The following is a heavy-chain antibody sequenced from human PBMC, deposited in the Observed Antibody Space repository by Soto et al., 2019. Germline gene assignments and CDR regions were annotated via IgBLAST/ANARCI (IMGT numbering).Heavy chain of an antibody. CDR3: ATPSVAARPKGGYYYADV. J-gene: IGHJ6*02. D-gene: IGHD6-6*01. Sequence: SVKVSCKASGGTFSYSAISWVRQAPGQGLEWMGGIIPISGTPNYAQKFLGRVTITADESASAAYMDLSSLTSEDTAVYYCATPSVAARPKGGYYYADVWGQGXTVTVSS. V-gene: IGHV1-69*13. CDR2: IIPISGTP. CDR1: GGTFSYSA.